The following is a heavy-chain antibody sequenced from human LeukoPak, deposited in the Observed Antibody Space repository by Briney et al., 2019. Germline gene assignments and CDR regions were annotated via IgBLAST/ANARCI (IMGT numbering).Heavy chain of an antibody. CDR1: GFTFSSYA. Sequence: PGGSLRLSCAASGFTFSSYAMSWVRKAPGKGLEWVANIKEDGSEKYYVDSVKGRFTISRDNAKNTLYLQMNSLRAEDTAVYYCAKAQEKRPPPAAMGLGAFDIWGQGTMVTVSS. CDR2: IKEDGSEK. V-gene: IGHV3-7*01. CDR3: AKAQEKRPPPAAMGLGAFDI. J-gene: IGHJ3*02. D-gene: IGHD2-2*01.